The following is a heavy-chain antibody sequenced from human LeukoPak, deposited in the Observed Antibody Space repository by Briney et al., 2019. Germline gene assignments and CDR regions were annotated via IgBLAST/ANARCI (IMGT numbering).Heavy chain of an antibody. CDR2: IYYSGST. J-gene: IGHJ3*02. CDR1: GGSISSSSYY. V-gene: IGHV4-39*01. CDR3: ARRKGGYYPAHAFDI. D-gene: IGHD3-10*01. Sequence: SETLSLTCTVSGGSISSSSYYWGWIRQPPGKGLEWIGSIYYSGSTYYNPSLKSRVTISVDTSKNQFSLKLSSVTAADTAVYYCARRKGGYYPAHAFDIWGQGTMVTVSS.